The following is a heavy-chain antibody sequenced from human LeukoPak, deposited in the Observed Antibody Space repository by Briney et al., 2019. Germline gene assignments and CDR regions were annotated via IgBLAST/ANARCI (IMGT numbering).Heavy chain of an antibody. CDR3: ARDNREWQRVLDS. V-gene: IGHV3-48*03. CDR2: ISSGGTVM. J-gene: IGHJ4*02. D-gene: IGHD6-6*01. CDR1: GFTFSNFE. Sequence: GGSLRLSCAVSGFTFSNFEMNWVRQAPGKGLEWVSFISSGGTVMYYADSVKGRFTISRDNSKNSLYLRMNSLRDEDTAIYYCARDNREWQRVLDSWGQGTLVTVSS.